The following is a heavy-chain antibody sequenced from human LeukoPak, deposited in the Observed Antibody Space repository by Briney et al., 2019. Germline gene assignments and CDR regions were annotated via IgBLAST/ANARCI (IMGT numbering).Heavy chain of an antibody. CDR1: VYTFTSYG. CDR2: ISAYNGNT. Sequence: ASVKVSCKASVYTFTSYGISWVRQAPGQGLEWMGWISAYNGNTHYAQKLQGRVTMTTDTSTSTAYMELRSLRSDDTAVYYCARYAPHCSGGSCYSVVDYYYYMDVWGKGTTVTVSS. J-gene: IGHJ6*03. CDR3: ARYAPHCSGGSCYSVVDYYYYMDV. D-gene: IGHD2-15*01. V-gene: IGHV1-18*01.